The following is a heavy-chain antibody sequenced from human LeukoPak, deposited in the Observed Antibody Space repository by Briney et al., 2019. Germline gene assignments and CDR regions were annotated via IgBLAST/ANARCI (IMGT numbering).Heavy chain of an antibody. CDR1: GFTFSSYA. J-gene: IGHJ2*01. V-gene: IGHV3-23*01. CDR2: ISGSGGST. CDR3: AKEAPGYFDL. Sequence: GGSLRLSCEASGFTFSSYAMGWVRQAPGKGLEWDSVISGSGGSTYYADSVKGRFTISRDNSKNRLYLQMISLRAEDTAVYYCAKEAPGYFDLWGRGALVTVSS.